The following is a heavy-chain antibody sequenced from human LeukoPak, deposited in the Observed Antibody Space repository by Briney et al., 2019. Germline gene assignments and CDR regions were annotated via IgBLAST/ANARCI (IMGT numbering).Heavy chain of an antibody. CDR3: ARGPYYYGSGRGSANYYMDV. V-gene: IGHV1-18*01. CDR1: GYTFTSYG. D-gene: IGHD3-10*01. J-gene: IGHJ6*03. CDR2: ISACNGNT. Sequence: ASVKVSCKASGYTFTSYGISWVRQAPGQGLEWMGWISACNGNTNYAQKLQGRVTMTTDTSTSTAYMELRSLRSDDTAVYYCARGPYYYGSGRGSANYYMDVWGKGTTVTISS.